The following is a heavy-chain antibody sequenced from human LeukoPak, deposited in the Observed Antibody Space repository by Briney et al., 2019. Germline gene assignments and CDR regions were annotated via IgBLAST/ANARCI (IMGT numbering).Heavy chain of an antibody. CDR3: AKAGPGTMTFDAFDI. V-gene: IGHV3-23*01. CDR1: AFTFSNYV. Sequence: PGGSLRLSCPASAFTFSNYVMSXXXQAPGXXLXXXSTISASGERTYHADSVRGRFTISRDNSKNTLHLQMNSLRADDTAVYYCAKAGPGTMTFDAFDIWGQGTVVTVSS. D-gene: IGHD3-22*01. CDR2: ISASGERT. J-gene: IGHJ3*02.